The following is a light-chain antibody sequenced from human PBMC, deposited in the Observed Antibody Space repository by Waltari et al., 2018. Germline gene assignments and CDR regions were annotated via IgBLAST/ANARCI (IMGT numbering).Light chain of an antibody. Sequence: DVVMTQSPLSLPVTLGQPASISCRSSQSLVHSDGNTYLNWFQQRPGQSQRRLIYKVSKRESGVPDRFSGRGSGNDVTLKISRVEAEDVGVYYCMQGTHWPTFGGGTKVEIK. CDR2: KVS. CDR3: MQGTHWPT. V-gene: IGKV2-30*02. J-gene: IGKJ4*01. CDR1: QSLVHSDGNTY.